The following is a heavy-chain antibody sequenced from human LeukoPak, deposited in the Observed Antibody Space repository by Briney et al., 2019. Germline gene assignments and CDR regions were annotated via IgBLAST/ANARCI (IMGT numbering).Heavy chain of an antibody. CDR1: GYSISSGYY. D-gene: IGHD3-10*01. J-gene: IGHJ5*02. V-gene: IGHV4-38-2*02. CDR2: IYHSGST. CDR3: ARVMLLWFGETNWFDP. Sequence: PSETLSLTCTVPGYSISSGYYWGWIRQPPGKGLEWIGSIYHSGSTYYNPSLKSRVTISVDTSKNQFSLKLSPVTAADTGVYYCARVMLLWFGETNWFDPWGQGTLVTVSS.